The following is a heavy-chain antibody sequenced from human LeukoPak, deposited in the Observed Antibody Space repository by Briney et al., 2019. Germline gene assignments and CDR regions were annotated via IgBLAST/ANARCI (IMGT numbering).Heavy chain of an antibody. V-gene: IGHV1-8*01. D-gene: IGHD3-22*01. CDR1: GYTFTSYD. CDR3: AATDLRYYYDSLKFDP. J-gene: IGHJ5*02. Sequence: GASVKVSCKASGYTFTSYDINWVRQAPGQGLERMGWMNPNSGNTGYAQKFQGRVTMTSDTSISTAYMELSRLRSDDTAVYYCAATDLRYYYDSLKFDPWGQGTLVTVPS. CDR2: MNPNSGNT.